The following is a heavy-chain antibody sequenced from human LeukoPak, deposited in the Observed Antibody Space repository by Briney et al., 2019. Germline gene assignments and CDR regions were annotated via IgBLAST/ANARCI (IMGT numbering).Heavy chain of an antibody. CDR1: GFTFSSYW. D-gene: IGHD3-22*01. V-gene: IGHV3-7*01. CDR3: ARDIREEEYYYDSSGPQI. CDR2: IKQDGSEK. Sequence: GGSLRLSCAASGFTFSSYWMSWVRQAPGKGLEWVANIKQDGSEKYYVDSVKGRFTISRDNAKNSLYLQMNSLRAEDTAVYYCARDIREEEYYYDSSGPQIGGQGTLVTVSS. J-gene: IGHJ4*02.